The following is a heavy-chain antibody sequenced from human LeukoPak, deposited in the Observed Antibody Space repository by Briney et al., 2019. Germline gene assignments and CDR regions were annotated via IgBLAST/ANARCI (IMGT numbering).Heavy chain of an antibody. V-gene: IGHV3-30*18. CDR1: GFTIANHG. J-gene: IGHJ5*02. CDR3: AKDWGSSGWYNWFDP. Sequence: GTSLRLSCAVSGFTIANHGMLWVRQAPGKGLEWAAMISHDGAAVYYGDSVKGRLTISRDNSNNTLYLQMNSLRVEDMAVYYCAKDWGSSGWYNWFDPWGQGTLVTVSS. CDR2: ISHDGAAV. D-gene: IGHD6-19*01.